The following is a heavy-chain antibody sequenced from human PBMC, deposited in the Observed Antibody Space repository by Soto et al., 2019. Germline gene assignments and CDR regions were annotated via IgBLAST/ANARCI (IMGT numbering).Heavy chain of an antibody. D-gene: IGHD2-15*01. CDR2: IGGGGGTT. CDR3: AKCGGTCYRGLFDY. CDR1: GFTFSSFA. Sequence: GGSLRLSCAASGFTFSSFAMSWVRQAPGKGLEWVSVIGGGGGTTYYADSVKGRFTISRDNSKNTLYLQMNSLRVEDTAVYYCAKCGGTCYRGLFDYWGQGTLVTVSS. V-gene: IGHV3-23*01. J-gene: IGHJ4*02.